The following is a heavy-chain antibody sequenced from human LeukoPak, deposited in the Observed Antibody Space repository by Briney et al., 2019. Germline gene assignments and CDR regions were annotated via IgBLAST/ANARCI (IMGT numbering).Heavy chain of an antibody. D-gene: IGHD1-26*01. CDR1: GRSFSGYY. CDR3: ATSYGPLDH. V-gene: IGHV4-34*01. CDR2: INHSGST. Sequence: PSETLSLTCAVYGRSFSGYYWSWIRQPPGKGLEWIGEINHSGSTNYNPSLKSRVTISIDTSKNQFSLKLSSVTAADTAVYYCATSYGPLDHWGQGTLVTVSS. J-gene: IGHJ4*02.